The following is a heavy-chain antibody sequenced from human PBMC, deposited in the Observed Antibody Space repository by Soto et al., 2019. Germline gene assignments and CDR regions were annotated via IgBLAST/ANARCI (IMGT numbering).Heavy chain of an antibody. CDR3: SKSMGATLFFDY. V-gene: IGHV3-23*01. CDR2: ISGSGGST. D-gene: IGHD1-26*01. CDR1: GFTFSSYA. J-gene: IGHJ4*02. Sequence: PGGSLRLSCAASGFTFSSYAMSWVRQAPGKGLEWVSAISGSGGSTYYADSVKGRFTISRDNSKNTLYLQMNSLRAEDTAVYYCSKSMGATLFFDYWGQGTLVTVSS.